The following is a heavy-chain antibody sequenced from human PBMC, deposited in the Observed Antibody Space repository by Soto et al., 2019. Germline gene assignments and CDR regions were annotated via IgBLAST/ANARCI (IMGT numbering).Heavy chain of an antibody. D-gene: IGHD3-16*01. V-gene: IGHV3-7*03. CDR1: GFTFSAYY. J-gene: IGHJ4*02. CDR3: AREAMRGGDFDS. Sequence: EVQLVESGGALVQPGGSLRLSCAASGFTFSAYYMTWVRQAPGKGLEWVANIKPDGSVTYYVDSLRGRFTISRDNARNSLYLQVDSLRVEDAAGYYWAREAMRGGDFDSWDEGTLVTVSS. CDR2: IKPDGSVT.